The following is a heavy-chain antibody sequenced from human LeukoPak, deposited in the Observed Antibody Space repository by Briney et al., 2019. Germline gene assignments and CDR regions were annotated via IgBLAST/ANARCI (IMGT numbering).Heavy chain of an antibody. CDR1: GYTFTGYY. D-gene: IGHD6-13*01. Sequence: ASVKVSCKASGYTFTGYYMHWVRQAPGQGLEWMGWINPNSGGTNYAQKFQGRVTMTRDTSISTAYMELSRLRSDDTAVYYCARGDTYSSSWYNAFDIWGQGTMATVSS. V-gene: IGHV1-2*02. CDR2: INPNSGGT. CDR3: ARGDTYSSSWYNAFDI. J-gene: IGHJ3*02.